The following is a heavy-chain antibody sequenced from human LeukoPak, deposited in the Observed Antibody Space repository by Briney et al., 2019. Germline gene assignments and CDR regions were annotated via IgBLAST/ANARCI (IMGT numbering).Heavy chain of an antibody. CDR1: GGSISSYY. Sequence: PSETLSLTCTVSGGSISSYYWSWIRQPPGKGLEWIGYIYYSGSTNYSPSLKSRVTISVDTSKNQFSLKLSSVTAADTAVYYCARERVRGVHDAFDIWGQGTMVTVSS. CDR3: ARERVRGVHDAFDI. J-gene: IGHJ3*02. D-gene: IGHD3-10*01. V-gene: IGHV4-59*01. CDR2: IYYSGST.